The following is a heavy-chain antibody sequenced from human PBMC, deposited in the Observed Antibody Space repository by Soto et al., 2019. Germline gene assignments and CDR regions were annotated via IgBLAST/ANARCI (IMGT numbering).Heavy chain of an antibody. V-gene: IGHV4-34*01. D-gene: IGHD3-10*01. Sequence: QVQLQQWGAGLLKPSETLSLTCAVYGGSFSGYQWTWIRQTPGKGLEWIGEINDSGNINYNPSLKSRVTILVDTAKKQISLKLSSGTAADPAVYYCARGVKLWFGEFSRRGGYYYYMDVWGKGTTVTVSS. CDR2: INDSGNI. J-gene: IGHJ6*03. CDR3: ARGVKLWFGEFSRRGGYYYYMDV. CDR1: GGSFSGYQ.